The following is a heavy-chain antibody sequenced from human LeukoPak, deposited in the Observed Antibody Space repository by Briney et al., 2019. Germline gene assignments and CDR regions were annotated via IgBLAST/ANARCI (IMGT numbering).Heavy chain of an antibody. V-gene: IGHV4-59*08. CDR3: ARHASRFWSGYPNWFDP. CDR1: GGSISSYY. J-gene: IGHJ5*02. D-gene: IGHD3-3*01. CDR2: IYYSGST. Sequence: SETLSLTCTVSGGSISSYYWSWIRQPPGKGLEWIGYIYYSGSTNYNPSLKSRVTISVDTSKNQFSLKLSSVTAADTAVYYCARHASRFWSGYPNWFDPWGQGTLVTVSS.